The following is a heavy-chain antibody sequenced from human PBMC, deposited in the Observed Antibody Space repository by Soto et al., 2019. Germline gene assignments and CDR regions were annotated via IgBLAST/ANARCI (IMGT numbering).Heavy chain of an antibody. J-gene: IGHJ6*02. Sequence: GGSLRLSCAASGFTFSSYDMHWFRQATGKGLEWVSAIGTAGDTYYPGSVKGRFTISRENAKNSLYLQMNSLRAEDTAVYYCAREGIGCSGGSCYSSGMHVWGPGTTVTVSS. CDR3: AREGIGCSGGSCYSSGMHV. D-gene: IGHD2-15*01. CDR2: IGTAGDT. CDR1: GFTFSSYD. V-gene: IGHV3-13*01.